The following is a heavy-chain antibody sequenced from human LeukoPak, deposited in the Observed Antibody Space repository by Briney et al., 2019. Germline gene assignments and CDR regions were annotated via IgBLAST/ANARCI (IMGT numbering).Heavy chain of an antibody. J-gene: IGHJ4*02. CDR2: ISYDGSNK. CDR3: AKEWNSSGFDY. CDR1: GFTFSSYG. D-gene: IGHD6-19*01. Sequence: GRSLRLSCAASGFTFSSYGMHWVRQAPGKGLEWVAVISYDGSNKYYADSVKGRFTISRDNSKNTLYLQTNSPGAEDTAVYSCAKEWNSSGFDYWGQGTLVTVSS. V-gene: IGHV3-30*18.